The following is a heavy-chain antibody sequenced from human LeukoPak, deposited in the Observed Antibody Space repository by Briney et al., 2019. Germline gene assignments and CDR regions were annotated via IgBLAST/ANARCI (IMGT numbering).Heavy chain of an antibody. CDR1: GGSISSGGYY. CDR3: ARADGSYGYSYNY. CDR2: IYYSGST. D-gene: IGHD5-18*01. J-gene: IGHJ4*02. Sequence: SETLSLTCTVSGGSISSGGYYWSWIRQHPGKGLEWIGYIYYSGSTYYNPSLKSRVTISVDTSKNQFSLKLSSVTAADTAVYYCARADGSYGYSYNYWGQGTLVTVSS. V-gene: IGHV4-31*03.